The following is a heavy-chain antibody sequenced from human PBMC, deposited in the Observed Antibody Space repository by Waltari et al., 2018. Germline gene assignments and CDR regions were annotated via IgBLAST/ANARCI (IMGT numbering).Heavy chain of an antibody. CDR3: ARVSDSSGWYEGYYYYMDV. V-gene: IGHV1-8*01. Sequence: CKASGYTFTSYDINWVRQATGQGLEWMGWMNPNSGNTGYAQKFQGRVTMTRNTSISTAYMELRSLRSEDTAVYYCARVSDSSGWYEGYYYYMDVWGKGTTVTVSS. D-gene: IGHD6-19*01. J-gene: IGHJ6*03. CDR1: GYTFTSYD. CDR2: MNPNSGNT.